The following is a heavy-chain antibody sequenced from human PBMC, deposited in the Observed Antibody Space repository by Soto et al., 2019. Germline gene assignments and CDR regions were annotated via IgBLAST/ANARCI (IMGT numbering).Heavy chain of an antibody. D-gene: IGHD3-22*01. J-gene: IGHJ5*01. CDR3: STRAYDTNGYYRFDP. CDR2: INHSGRV. V-gene: IGHV4-34*01. CDR1: GGSFSGHS. Sequence: SETLSLTCAVYGGSFSGHSWTWIRQSPGKGLEWIGDINHSGRVNYSPSLKSRVTISLDTSKNRFSLTLSAVTAADTAMYYCSTRAYDTNGYYRFDPWGQGTLVTVSS.